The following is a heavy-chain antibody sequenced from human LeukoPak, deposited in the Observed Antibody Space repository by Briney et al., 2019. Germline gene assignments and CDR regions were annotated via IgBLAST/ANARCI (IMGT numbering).Heavy chain of an antibody. CDR3: ATTTLTGYYKNPFDY. J-gene: IGHJ4*02. Sequence: AASVKVSCTVSGYTLTELSMHWVRQAPGKGLEWMGGFDPEDGETIYAQKFQGRVTMTEDTSTDTAYMELSSLRSEDTAVYYCATTTLTGYYKNPFDYWGQGTLVTVSS. CDR2: FDPEDGET. D-gene: IGHD3-9*01. V-gene: IGHV1-24*01. CDR1: GYTLTELS.